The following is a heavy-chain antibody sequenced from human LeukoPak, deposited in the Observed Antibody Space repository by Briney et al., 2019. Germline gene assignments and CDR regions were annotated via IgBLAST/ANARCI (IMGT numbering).Heavy chain of an antibody. J-gene: IGHJ4*02. V-gene: IGHV4-59*01. CDR2: IYYSGST. CDR1: GGSFSGYY. D-gene: IGHD6-13*01. CDR3: ARNLGGSSWVFDY. Sequence: SETLSLTCAIYGGSFSGYYWSWIRQPPGKGLEWIGYIYYSGSTNYNPSLKSRATISVDTSKNQFSLKLSSVTAADTAVYYCARNLGGSSWVFDYWGQGTLVTVSS.